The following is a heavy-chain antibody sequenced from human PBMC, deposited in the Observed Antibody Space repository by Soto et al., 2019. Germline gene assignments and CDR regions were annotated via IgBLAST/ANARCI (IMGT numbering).Heavy chain of an antibody. D-gene: IGHD3-10*01. J-gene: IGHJ4*02. CDR2: ISSSSNTI. Sequence: EVQLVESGGGLVQPGGSLRLSCAASGFTFSIHSMNWVRQAPGKGLEWVSYISSSSNTIYYADSVKGRFTISRDNAKNSLYLQMHSLRDEDTAVYYCARTYYYGSGSVDYWGQGTLVTVSS. V-gene: IGHV3-48*02. CDR1: GFTFSIHS. CDR3: ARTYYYGSGSVDY.